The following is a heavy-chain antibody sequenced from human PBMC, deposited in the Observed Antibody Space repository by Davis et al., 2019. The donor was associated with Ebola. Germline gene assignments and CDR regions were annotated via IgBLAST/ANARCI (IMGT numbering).Heavy chain of an antibody. CDR3: ARAGIVATRSDYYYYYGMGV. D-gene: IGHD5-12*01. CDR2: IYYSGST. J-gene: IGHJ6*02. CDR1: GGSISSYY. V-gene: IGHV4-59*01. Sequence: MPSETLSLTCTVSGGSISSYYWSWIRQPPGKGLEWIGYIYYSGSTNYNPSLKSRVTISVETSKDQFSLKLSSVTAADTAVYYCARAGIVATRSDYYYYYGMGVWGQGTTVTVSS.